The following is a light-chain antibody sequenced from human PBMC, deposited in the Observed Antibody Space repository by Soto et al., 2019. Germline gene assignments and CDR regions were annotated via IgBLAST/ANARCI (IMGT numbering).Light chain of an antibody. CDR1: SSDGVGYNY. Sequence: QSALTQPASVSGSPGQSITISCTGTSSDGVGYNYVSWYQQHPGKAPKLMIYEVSNRPSGVSTRFSGCLPFTTASLTISRLEAEDEADYYCTSYTSSSTYYLFGNGTKVTVL. V-gene: IGLV2-14*01. J-gene: IGLJ1*01. CDR3: TSYTSSSTYYL. CDR2: EVS.